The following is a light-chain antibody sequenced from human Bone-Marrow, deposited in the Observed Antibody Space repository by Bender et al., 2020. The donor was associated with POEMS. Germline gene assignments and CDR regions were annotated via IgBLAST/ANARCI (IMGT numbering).Light chain of an antibody. CDR3: CSYAGNSAWV. V-gene: IGLV2-23*02. CDR2: DVS. CDR1: SNDVGNYNV. Sequence: QSALTQPASVSGSPGQSITISCTGTSNDVGNYNVVSWYQQHPGKAPQLIIYDVSNRPSGISVRFSGSKSANTASLTISGLQAEDEADYYCCSYAGNSAWVFGGGTKLTVL. J-gene: IGLJ3*02.